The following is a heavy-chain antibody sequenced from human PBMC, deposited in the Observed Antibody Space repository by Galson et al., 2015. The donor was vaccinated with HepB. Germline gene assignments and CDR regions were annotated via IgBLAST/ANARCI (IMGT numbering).Heavy chain of an antibody. CDR1: GYTLTELS. CDR3: ATFIAAAAYPYYFDY. CDR2: FDPEDGET. Sequence: SVKVSCKVSGYTLTELSIHWVRQAPGKGLEWMGGFDPEDGETIYAQKFQGRVTMTEDTSTDTAYMELSSLRSEDTAVYYCATFIAAAAYPYYFDYWGQGTLVTVSS. V-gene: IGHV1-24*01. D-gene: IGHD6-13*01. J-gene: IGHJ4*02.